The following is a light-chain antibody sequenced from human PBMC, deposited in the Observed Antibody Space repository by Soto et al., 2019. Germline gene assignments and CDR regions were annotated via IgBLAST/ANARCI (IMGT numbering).Light chain of an antibody. Sequence: DIQMTQSPSSLPASVGGRVTITCRASQTPRTFLNWYQQKPGKAPKLLIYATSTLQSGVPSRFSGRDSGADFTLTINNLQPEDLATYYCQQPPYTFGPGTKVDIK. V-gene: IGKV1-39*01. CDR2: ATS. CDR3: QQPPYT. J-gene: IGKJ3*01. CDR1: QTPRTF.